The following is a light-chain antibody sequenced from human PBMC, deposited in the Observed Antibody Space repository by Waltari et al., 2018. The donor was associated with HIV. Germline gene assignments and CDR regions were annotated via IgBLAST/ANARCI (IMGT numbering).Light chain of an antibody. V-gene: IGKV1-39*01. J-gene: IGKJ1*01. CDR2: AAS. CDR3: QQSYSSPGT. Sequence: DIQMTQSPSSLSASVGDRVTITCRASQSISNNLNWYQQKPGKAPNLLIYAASSLESGVPSRFSGSGSGTEFTLTISSLQYEDFATYHCQQSYSSPGTFGQGTQVEL. CDR1: QSISNN.